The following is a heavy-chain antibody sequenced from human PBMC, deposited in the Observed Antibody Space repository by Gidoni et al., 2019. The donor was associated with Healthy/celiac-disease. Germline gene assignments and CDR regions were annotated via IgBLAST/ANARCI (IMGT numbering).Heavy chain of an antibody. V-gene: IGHV3-9*01. CDR1: GFPFDDYA. CDR2: ISWNSGSI. J-gene: IGHJ6*02. D-gene: IGHD2-8*01. Sequence: EVQLVESGGGLVQPGRSLRLSCAASGFPFDDYAMHWVRQAPGKGLEWVSGISWNSGSIGYADSVKGRFTISRDNAKNSLYLQMNSLRAEDTALYYCAKDIMRSPDYYGMDVWGQGTTVTVSS. CDR3: AKDIMRSPDYYGMDV.